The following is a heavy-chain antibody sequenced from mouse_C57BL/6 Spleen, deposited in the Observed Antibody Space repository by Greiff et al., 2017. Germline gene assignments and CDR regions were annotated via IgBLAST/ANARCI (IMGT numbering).Heavy chain of an antibody. V-gene: IGHV1-15*01. Sequence: LVESGAELVRPGASVTLSCKASGYTFTDYEMHWVKQTPVHGLEWIGAIDPETGGTAYNQKFKGKAILTADKSSSTAYMELRSLTSEDSAVYYCTRGGLGHYWGQGTTLTVSS. CDR1: GYTFTDYE. CDR2: IDPETGGT. CDR3: TRGGLGHY. D-gene: IGHD4-1*01. J-gene: IGHJ2*01.